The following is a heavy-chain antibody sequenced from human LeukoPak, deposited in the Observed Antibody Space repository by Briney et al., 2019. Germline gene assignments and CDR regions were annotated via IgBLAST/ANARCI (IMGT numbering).Heavy chain of an antibody. Sequence: SGTLSLTCAVSGGSISSSNWWSWVRQPPGKGLEWIGYIYHSGSTYYNPSLKSRVTISVDRSKNQFSLKLSSVTAADTAVYYCAGLVGRYSSGLYYYYFDYWGQGTLVTVSS. CDR1: GGSISSSNW. D-gene: IGHD3-22*01. CDR2: IYHSGST. J-gene: IGHJ4*02. CDR3: AGLVGRYSSGLYYYYFDY. V-gene: IGHV4-4*02.